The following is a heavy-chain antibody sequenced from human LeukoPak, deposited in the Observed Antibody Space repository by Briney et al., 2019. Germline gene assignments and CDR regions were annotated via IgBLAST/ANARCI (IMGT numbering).Heavy chain of an antibody. J-gene: IGHJ4*02. CDR1: GRFVSSDY. Sequence: SETLSLTCTVAGRFVSSDYWSWIRQPPGKELEWIGYIHYSGATNYNPSLKSRVTISVDTSKNQFSLRLSSVTAADTALYCCATLRGESSAVFGSWGQGTLVTVSS. CDR3: ATLRGESSAVFGS. V-gene: IGHV4-59*08. CDR2: IHYSGAT. D-gene: IGHD3-22*01.